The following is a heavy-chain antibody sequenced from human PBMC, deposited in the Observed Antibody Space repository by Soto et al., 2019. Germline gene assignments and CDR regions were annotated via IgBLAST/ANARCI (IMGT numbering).Heavy chain of an antibody. Sequence: GGSLRLSCAASGFTFSSYWMSWVSQVPGKGMEWVANIMQDGSEKYYVDSVKARFTNARDNDKYSLYLQMNSLRAEDTAVYYCTRYPAYSGSYYYYYYYIDVWGKGTTVTVSS. J-gene: IGHJ6*03. CDR1: GFTFSSYW. CDR3: TRYPAYSGSYYYYYYYIDV. V-gene: IGHV3-7*03. CDR2: IMQDGSEK. D-gene: IGHD1-26*01.